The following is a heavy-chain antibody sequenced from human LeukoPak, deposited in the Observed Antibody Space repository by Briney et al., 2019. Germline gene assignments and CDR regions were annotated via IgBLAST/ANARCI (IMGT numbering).Heavy chain of an antibody. CDR2: INHSGST. V-gene: IGHV4-34*01. J-gene: IGHJ3*01. Sequence: SETLSLTCAVYGGSFSGYYWSWIRQPPGKGLEWIGEINHSGSTNYNPSLKSRVTISVDTSKNQFSLKLSSVTAADTAVYYCARGRVLLWFGEFWGQGTIVTVSS. CDR1: GGSFSGYY. D-gene: IGHD3-10*01. CDR3: ARGRVLLWFGEF.